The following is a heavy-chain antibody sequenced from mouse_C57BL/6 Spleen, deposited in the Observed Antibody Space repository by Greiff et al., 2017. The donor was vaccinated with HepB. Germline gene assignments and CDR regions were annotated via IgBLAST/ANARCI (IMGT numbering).Heavy chain of an antibody. CDR2: INPNNGGT. CDR3: ARSHYDYDGLAY. V-gene: IGHV1-26*01. J-gene: IGHJ3*01. CDR1: GYTFTDYY. Sequence: EVQLQQSGPELVKPGASVKISCKASGYTFTDYYMNWVKQSHGKSLEWIGDINPNNGGTSYNQKFKGKATLTVDKSSSTAYMELRSLTSEDSAVYYCARSHYDYDGLAYWGQGTLVTVSA. D-gene: IGHD2-4*01.